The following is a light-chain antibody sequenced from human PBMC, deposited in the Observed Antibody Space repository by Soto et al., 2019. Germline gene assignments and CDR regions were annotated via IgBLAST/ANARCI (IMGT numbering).Light chain of an antibody. CDR2: DAS. Sequence: DIQMTQSPSTLSASVGDRVTITCRASQSISNWLAWYQQKPGKDPKLLIYDASCLEGGVPSRFSGSGSVTEFTLTITGLQPVNFASYDCQQYNSYLFIFGRGTEVDV. CDR3: QQYNSYLFI. V-gene: IGKV1-5*01. J-gene: IGKJ3*01. CDR1: QSISNW.